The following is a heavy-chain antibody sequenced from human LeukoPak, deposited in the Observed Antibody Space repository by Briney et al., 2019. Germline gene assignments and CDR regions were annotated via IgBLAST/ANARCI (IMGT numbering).Heavy chain of an antibody. CDR3: AREGAYYGDYGD. Sequence: SPSETLSLTCAVYGGSFSGYYWSWIRQPPGKGLEWIGEINHSGSTNYNPSLKSRVTISVDTSKNQFSLKLSSVTAADTAVYYCAREGAYYGDYGDWGQGTLVTVSS. J-gene: IGHJ4*02. V-gene: IGHV4-34*01. CDR1: GGSFSGYY. CDR2: INHSGST. D-gene: IGHD4-17*01.